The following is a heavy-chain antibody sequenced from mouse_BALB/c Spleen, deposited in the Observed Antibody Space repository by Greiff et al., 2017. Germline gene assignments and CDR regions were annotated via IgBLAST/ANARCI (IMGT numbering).Heavy chain of an antibody. J-gene: IGHJ4*01. V-gene: IGHV5-6-5*01. CDR2: ISSGGST. Sequence: DVMLVESGGGLVKPGGSLKLSCAASGFTFSSYAMSWVRQTPEKRLEWVASISSGGSTYYPDSVKGRFTISRDNARNILYLQMSSLRSEDTAMYYCARDDGYYGDAMDYWGQGTSVTVSS. CDR3: ARDDGYYGDAMDY. D-gene: IGHD2-3*01. CDR1: GFTFSSYA.